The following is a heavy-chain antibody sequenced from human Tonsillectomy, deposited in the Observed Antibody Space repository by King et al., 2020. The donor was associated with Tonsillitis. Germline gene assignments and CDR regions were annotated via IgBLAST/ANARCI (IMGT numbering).Heavy chain of an antibody. Sequence: VQLVESGGGLVQPGGSLRLSCAASGFTFSSYAMGWVRQAPGKGLDGVSASSGSGGSTYYADSVKGRVTISRDKSKNTLYLKMNSLRAEDTAVYYCANTFDIVVVPAAMGLRWFDPWGQGTLVTVSS. V-gene: IGHV3-23*04. CDR1: GFTFSSYA. D-gene: IGHD2-2*01. CDR2: SSGSGGST. CDR3: ANTFDIVVVPAAMGLRWFDP. J-gene: IGHJ5*02.